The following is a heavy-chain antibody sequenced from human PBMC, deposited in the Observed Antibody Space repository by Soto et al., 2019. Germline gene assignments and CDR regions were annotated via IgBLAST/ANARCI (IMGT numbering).Heavy chain of an antibody. CDR3: ARGYNWNGLLGWFDP. J-gene: IGHJ5*02. V-gene: IGHV4-39*01. Sequence: SETLSLTCTVSGGSISSSSYYWGWIRQPPGKGLEWIGSIYYSGSTYYNPSLKSRVTISVDTSKNQFSLKLSSVTAADTAVYYCARGYNWNGLLGWFDPWGQGTLVTVSS. D-gene: IGHD1-20*01. CDR2: IYYSGST. CDR1: GGSISSSSYY.